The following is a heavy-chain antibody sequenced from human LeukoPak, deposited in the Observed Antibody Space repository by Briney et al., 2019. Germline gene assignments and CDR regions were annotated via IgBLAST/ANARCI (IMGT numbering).Heavy chain of an antibody. CDR1: GFTFAEDG. CDR3: ARGLHDYGDSNYYFDQ. V-gene: IGHV3-49*03. D-gene: IGHD4-17*01. CDR2: IRKKAYRETT. Sequence: GGSLSLSCTVSGFTFAEDGWGWFRQAAGRGLEWISFIRKKAYRETTDYAASVRGRFTISRDDANSIAYLQMNSLKTEDTALYYCARGLHDYGDSNYYFDQRGQGTLVAVSS. J-gene: IGHJ4*02.